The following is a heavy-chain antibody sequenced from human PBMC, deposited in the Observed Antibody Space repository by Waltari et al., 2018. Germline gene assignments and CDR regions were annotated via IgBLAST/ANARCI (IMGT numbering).Heavy chain of an antibody. J-gene: IGHJ6*03. D-gene: IGHD4-4*01. CDR1: AFTFSSYS. CDR2: ISSSSSYI. CDR3: ARDLQGYYYYYMDV. Sequence: EVQLVESGGGMVKPGGSLRLSCAAYAFTFSSYSSTCVPHAPGKGLEWVSSISSSSSYIYYADSVKGRFTISRDNAKNSLYLQMNSLRAEDTAVYYCARDLQGYYYYYMDVWGKGTTVTVSS. V-gene: IGHV3-21*01.